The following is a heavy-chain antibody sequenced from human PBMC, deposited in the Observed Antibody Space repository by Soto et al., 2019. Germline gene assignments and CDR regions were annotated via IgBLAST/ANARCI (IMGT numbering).Heavy chain of an antibody. V-gene: IGHV4-59*12. CDR2: IYYSGST. Sequence: SETLSLTCTVSGGSISSYYWSWIRQPPGKGLEWIGYIYYSGSTNYNPSLKSRVTISVDTPKNQFSLQLSSVTAADTAVYFCAREDDGGDRDYYGLDVWGQGTTVTVSS. CDR3: AREDDGGDRDYYGLDV. CDR1: GGSISSYY. J-gene: IGHJ6*02. D-gene: IGHD2-21*02.